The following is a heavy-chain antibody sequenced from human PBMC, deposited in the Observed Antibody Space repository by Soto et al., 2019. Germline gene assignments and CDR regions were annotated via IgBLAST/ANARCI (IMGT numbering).Heavy chain of an antibody. V-gene: IGHV3-7*01. J-gene: IGHJ3*02. CDR1: GLTCSNAF. CDR2: IKQDGSEK. D-gene: IGHD4-17*01. Sequence: GGPLNLSRGCSGLTCSNAFMSWVRLAPGEGLEWVANIKQDGSEKYYVDSVKGRFTISRDNAQISLYLPTNSLRAEDTAVYYCARDRMVTTFSVGSAFDIWGQGTMVTVSS. CDR3: ARDRMVTTFSVGSAFDI.